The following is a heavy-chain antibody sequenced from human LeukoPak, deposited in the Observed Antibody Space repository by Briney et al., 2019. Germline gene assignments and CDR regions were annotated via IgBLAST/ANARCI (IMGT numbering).Heavy chain of an antibody. J-gene: IGHJ4*02. CDR2: IQYDGRNK. Sequence: GGSLRLSCAASGFSDSSSGIHWVRQAPGRGLDWLAFIQYDGRNKYYADSVKGRFTMSRDNSKNTLTMFRQMNSLRVEDTAVYYSAKGGDYALDYWGQGTLVTVSS. D-gene: IGHD4-17*01. CDR3: AKGGDYALDY. V-gene: IGHV3-30*02. CDR1: GFSDSSSG.